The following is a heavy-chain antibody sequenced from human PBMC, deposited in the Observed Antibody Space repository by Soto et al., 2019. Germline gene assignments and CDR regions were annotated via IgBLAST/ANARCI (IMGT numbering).Heavy chain of an antibody. CDR1: GFTFSAYW. CDR3: ASILTYYYGSGSYYNGFYGMDV. CDR2: IKPDGSEK. J-gene: IGHJ6*02. V-gene: IGHV3-7*02. D-gene: IGHD3-10*01. Sequence: GGSLRLSCAASGFTFSAYWMSWVRQAPGKGLEWVANIKPDGSEKWYVDSVKGRFTISRDNAKNSLYLQMNSLRAEDTAVYYCASILTYYYGSGSYYNGFYGMDVWGQGTTVTVSS.